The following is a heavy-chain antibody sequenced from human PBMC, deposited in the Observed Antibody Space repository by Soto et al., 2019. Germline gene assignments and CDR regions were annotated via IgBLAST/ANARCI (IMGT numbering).Heavy chain of an antibody. CDR2: IYPGDSDT. V-gene: IGHV5-51*01. J-gene: IGHJ6*02. CDR3: ARLGCSSTSCYAYYYGMDV. D-gene: IGHD2-2*01. Sequence: PGESLKISCKGSGYSFTSYWIGWVRQMPGKGLEWMGIIYPGDSDTRYSPSFQGQVTISADKSISTAYLQWSSLKASDTAMYYCARLGCSSTSCYAYYYGMDVWGQGTTVTVSS. CDR1: GYSFTSYW.